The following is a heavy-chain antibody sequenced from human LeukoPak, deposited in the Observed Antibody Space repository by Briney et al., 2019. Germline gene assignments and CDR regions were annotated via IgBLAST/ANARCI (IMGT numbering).Heavy chain of an antibody. CDR2: IYSGGST. CDR3: ASGGMGVFGN. V-gene: IGHV3-53*01. Sequence: PGGSLRLSCAASGFTVSSNYMTWVRQAPGKGVEWVSVIYSGGSTYYADSVKGRFTISRDNSKNTLYLQMNGLRAEDTAVYYCASGGMGVFGNWGQGTLVTVSS. J-gene: IGHJ4*02. D-gene: IGHD1-26*01. CDR1: GFTVSSNY.